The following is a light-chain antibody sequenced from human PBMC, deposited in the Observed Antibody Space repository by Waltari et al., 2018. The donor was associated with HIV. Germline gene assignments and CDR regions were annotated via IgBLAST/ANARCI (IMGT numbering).Light chain of an antibody. CDR3: AAWDDSLNGVV. CDR1: SSNIGGRNY. J-gene: IGLJ2*01. CDR2: KNN. Sequence: QSVLTQSPSASGTPGQRVIISCSGSSSNIGGRNYVNWYQLLPGTAPQLLIYKNNHLPSGVPGRFSGSKSGTSASLAISGLRSEDEADYYCAAWDDSLNGVVFGGGTKLTVL. V-gene: IGLV1-47*01.